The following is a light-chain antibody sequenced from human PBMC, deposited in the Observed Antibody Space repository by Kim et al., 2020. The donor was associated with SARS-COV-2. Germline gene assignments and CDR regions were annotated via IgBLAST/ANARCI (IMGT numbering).Light chain of an antibody. CDR2: GAS. CDR3: HQYGTSPRLT. V-gene: IGKV3-20*01. CDR1: QSVSSSY. J-gene: IGKJ4*01. Sequence: EIVLTQSPGTLSLSPGERATLSCRASQSVSSSYLAWYQQKPGQAPRLLIYGASSRATGIPDRFSGSESGTDFTLTISRLEPEDFAVYYCHQYGTSPRLTFGGGTKVDIK.